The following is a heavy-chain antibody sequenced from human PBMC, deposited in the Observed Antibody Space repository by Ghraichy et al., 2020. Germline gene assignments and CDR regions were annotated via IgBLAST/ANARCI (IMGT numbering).Heavy chain of an antibody. Sequence: GGSLRLSCAASGFTLSNYWMHWVRQVPGKGLVWVSRIKSDGSSTIYADSVKGRFTISRDNAKNTLYLQMNSLRVEDTAVYYCAREYCRGGRCFFGTGGSHFDNWGQGTLVTFAS. V-gene: IGHV3-74*01. D-gene: IGHD2-15*01. J-gene: IGHJ4*02. CDR2: IKSDGSST. CDR3: AREYCRGGRCFFGTGGSHFDN. CDR1: GFTLSNYW.